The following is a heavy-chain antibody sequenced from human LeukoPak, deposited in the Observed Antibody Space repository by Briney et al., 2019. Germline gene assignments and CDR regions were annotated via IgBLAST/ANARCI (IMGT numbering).Heavy chain of an antibody. CDR1: GFSFSSYS. D-gene: IGHD2-15*01. Sequence: PGGSLRLSCAASGFSFSSYSISWVRQAPGKGLEWVSYISHTGDTQYYADSVKGRLTISRDNAKNSGYLQMNTLRAEDTAVYYCARDRGYCTGGSCYRYFETWGQGNLVAVSS. CDR2: ISHTGDTQ. V-gene: IGHV3-48*01. CDR3: ARDRGYCTGGSCYRYFET. J-gene: IGHJ4*02.